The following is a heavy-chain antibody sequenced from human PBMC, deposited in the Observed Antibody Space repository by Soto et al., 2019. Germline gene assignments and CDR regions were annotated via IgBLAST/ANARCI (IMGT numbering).Heavy chain of an antibody. Sequence: GGSLRLSCAASGFTFSSYGMHWVRQAPGKGLEWVAVISYDGSNKYYADSVKGRFTISRDNSKNTLYLQMNSLRAEDTAVYYCAKIHDQITIFGVVPLYAFDIWGQGTMVTVSS. J-gene: IGHJ3*02. CDR3: AKIHDQITIFGVVPLYAFDI. CDR2: ISYDGSNK. V-gene: IGHV3-30*18. CDR1: GFTFSSYG. D-gene: IGHD3-3*01.